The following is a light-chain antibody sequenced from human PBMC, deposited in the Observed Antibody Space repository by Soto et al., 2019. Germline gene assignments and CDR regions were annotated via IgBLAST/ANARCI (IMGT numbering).Light chain of an antibody. CDR2: AAS. CDR3: QKYNSAPRT. Sequence: DIQMTQSPSSLSASVGDRVTITCRASQGISNYLAWYQQKPGKVPKPLIYAASTLRSGVPSRFSGSGSGTYVSLTISSRQPEDAATYYCQKYNSAPRTFGQGTKVEIK. J-gene: IGKJ1*01. CDR1: QGISNY. V-gene: IGKV1-27*01.